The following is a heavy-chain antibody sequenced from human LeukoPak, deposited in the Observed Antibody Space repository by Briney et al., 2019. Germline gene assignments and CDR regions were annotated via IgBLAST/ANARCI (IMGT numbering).Heavy chain of an antibody. CDR1: GYTFTSYG. J-gene: IGHJ3*02. Sequence: GASVNVSCKASGYTFTSYGISWVRQAPGQGLEGMGWISAYSGNTNYAQKLQGRVTITTDTSTSTAYMELRSLRSDDTAVYYCARSAPYGDDAFDIWGQGTMVTVSS. V-gene: IGHV1-18*01. CDR3: ARSAPYGDDAFDI. CDR2: ISAYSGNT. D-gene: IGHD4/OR15-4a*01.